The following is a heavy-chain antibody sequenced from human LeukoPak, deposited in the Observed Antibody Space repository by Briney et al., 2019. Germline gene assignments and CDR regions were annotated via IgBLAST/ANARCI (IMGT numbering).Heavy chain of an antibody. D-gene: IGHD6-13*01. Sequence: PGGSLRLSCAASGFTFSSYSMNWVRQAPGKGLEWVSSISSSSSYIYYADSVKGRFTISRDNAKNSLYLQMNSLRAEDTAVYYCARQGIAAADYTGPFDYWGQGTLVTVSS. J-gene: IGHJ4*02. CDR2: ISSSSSYI. V-gene: IGHV3-21*01. CDR1: GFTFSSYS. CDR3: ARQGIAAADYTGPFDY.